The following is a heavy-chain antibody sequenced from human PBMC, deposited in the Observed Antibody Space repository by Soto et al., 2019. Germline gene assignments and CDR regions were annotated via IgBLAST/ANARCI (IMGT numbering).Heavy chain of an antibody. CDR1: GFTFSSYG. D-gene: IGHD1-26*01. V-gene: IGHV3-30*18. CDR2: ISYDGSNK. J-gene: IGHJ4*02. CDR3: AKDHRSGRYGY. Sequence: QVQLVESGGGVVQPGRSLRLSCAASGFTFSSYGMHWVRQAPGKGLEWVAVISYDGSNKYYADSVKGRFTISRDNSKNTLYLQMNSLRAEDTAVYYSAKDHRSGRYGYWGQGTLVTVSS.